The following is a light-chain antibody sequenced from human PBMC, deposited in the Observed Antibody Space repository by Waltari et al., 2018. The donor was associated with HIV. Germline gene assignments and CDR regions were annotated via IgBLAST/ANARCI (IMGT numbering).Light chain of an antibody. CDR3: CSYAGSYTFV. Sequence: QSALTQPRSVSGSPGQSVAISCTGTSSAVGGYNSVSCYQPHPGKALQLMIYDVTKRPSGVPDRFSGSKSGNTASLTISGLQAEDEADYYCCSYAGSYTFVFGGGTKLTVL. CDR1: SSAVGGYNS. V-gene: IGLV2-11*01. CDR2: DVT. J-gene: IGLJ3*02.